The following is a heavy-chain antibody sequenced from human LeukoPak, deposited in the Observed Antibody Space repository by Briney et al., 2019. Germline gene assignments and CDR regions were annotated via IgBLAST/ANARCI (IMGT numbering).Heavy chain of an antibody. CDR1: GYTFTNYY. Sequence: ASVKVSCKASGYTFTNYYMHWVRQAPGQGLEWMAIINPSGGSTSYAHKFQGRVTMTRDTSTCTVYMELSSLRAEDTAVYYCASAECIVVVPAAITWHYWGQGTVVSVSS. J-gene: IGHJ4*02. CDR3: ASAECIVVVPAAITWHY. CDR2: INPSGGST. V-gene: IGHV1-46*01. D-gene: IGHD2-2*01.